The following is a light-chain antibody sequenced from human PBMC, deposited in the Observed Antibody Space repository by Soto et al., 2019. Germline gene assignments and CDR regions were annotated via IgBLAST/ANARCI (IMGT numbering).Light chain of an antibody. CDR2: WAS. Sequence: DIVMTQSPDSLAVSLGERATINCKSSQSVLYSSNNKNYLTWYQQKPGQPPKLHIYWASTRESGVPDRFSGSGSGTDFTIAISSLEAEDLAVYYCQQYYSTPWTFGQGTKVEIK. V-gene: IGKV4-1*01. J-gene: IGKJ1*01. CDR3: QQYYSTPWT. CDR1: QSVLYSSNNKNY.